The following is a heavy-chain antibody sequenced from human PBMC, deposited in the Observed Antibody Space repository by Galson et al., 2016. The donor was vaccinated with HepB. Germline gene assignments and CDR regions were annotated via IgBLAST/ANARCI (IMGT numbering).Heavy chain of an antibody. CDR3: ANGSGWVFDY. D-gene: IGHD6-19*01. V-gene: IGHV2-5*01. Sequence: PALVKPTQTLTLTCPFSGFSLTSTAVGVGWFRQPPGKDPEWLALIYWNDDNRYSTSLKSRLTLTKDTSKNQVVLTMTNMDPVDTAKYYCANGSGWVFDYWGQGILVTVSS. CDR2: IYWNDDN. CDR1: GFSLTSTAVG. J-gene: IGHJ4*02.